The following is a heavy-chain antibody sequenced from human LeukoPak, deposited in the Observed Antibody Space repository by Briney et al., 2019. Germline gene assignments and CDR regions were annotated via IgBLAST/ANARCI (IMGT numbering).Heavy chain of an antibody. Sequence: SVKVSCKASGGTFSSYAISWVRQAPGQGLEWMGRIIPILGIANYAQKFQGRVTITADKSTSTAYMELSSLRSEDTAVYYCARVIAVAGTRGWFDPWGQGTLVTVSS. J-gene: IGHJ5*02. CDR1: GGTFSSYA. V-gene: IGHV1-69*04. CDR2: IIPILGIA. CDR3: ARVIAVAGTRGWFDP. D-gene: IGHD6-19*01.